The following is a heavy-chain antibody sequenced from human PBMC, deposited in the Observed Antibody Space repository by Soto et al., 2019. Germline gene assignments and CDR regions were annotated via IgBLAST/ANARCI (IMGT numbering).Heavy chain of an antibody. CDR1: GFTFSSYS. D-gene: IGHD5-18*01. CDR2: ISSSSSYI. J-gene: IGHJ5*02. CDR3: ARDHTAQLWLRSGLSWFDL. Sequence: EVQLVESGGGLVKPGGSLRLSCAASGFTFSSYSMNWVRQAPGKGLEWVSSISSSSSYIYYADSVKGRFTISRDNAKNSLYLQMNSLRAEDTAVYYCARDHTAQLWLRSGLSWFDLWGQGTLGTVS. V-gene: IGHV3-21*01.